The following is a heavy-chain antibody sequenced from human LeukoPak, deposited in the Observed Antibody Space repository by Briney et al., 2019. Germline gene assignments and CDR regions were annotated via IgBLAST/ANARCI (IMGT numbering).Heavy chain of an antibody. Sequence: SVKVSCKASGFTFTSSAVQWVRQARGQRLEWIGWIVVGGGNTNYAQKFQERVTITRDMSTSTAYMELSSLRSEDTAVYYCAADHFSGWYLGFDYWGQGTLVTVSS. V-gene: IGHV1-58*01. CDR1: GFTFTSSA. D-gene: IGHD6-19*01. CDR2: IVVGGGNT. CDR3: AADHFSGWYLGFDY. J-gene: IGHJ4*02.